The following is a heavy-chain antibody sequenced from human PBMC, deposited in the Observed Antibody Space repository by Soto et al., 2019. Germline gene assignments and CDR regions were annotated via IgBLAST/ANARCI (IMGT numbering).Heavy chain of an antibody. CDR3: VRKYPGTRPFDY. V-gene: IGHV3-9*01. CDR1: GFTFDDYA. D-gene: IGHD2-2*01. Sequence: SLRLSCAASGFTFDDYAMHWVRQAPGKGLEWVSGISWNSGNTYYANSVKGRFTISRDNSRTTLYLQMNSLRVEDTALYYCVRKYPGTRPFDYWGQGTLVTVSS. J-gene: IGHJ4*01. CDR2: ISWNSGNT.